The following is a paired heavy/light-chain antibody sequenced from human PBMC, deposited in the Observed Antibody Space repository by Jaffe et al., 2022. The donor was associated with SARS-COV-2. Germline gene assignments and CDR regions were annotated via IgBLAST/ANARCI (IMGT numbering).Heavy chain of an antibody. CDR3: ARDWYYYGLASYYLDY. D-gene: IGHD3-10*01. Sequence: QVQLVQSGAEVKKPGASVKVSCKASGYTFTSYYMHWVRQAPGQGLEWMGKINPSGGSTSYAQKLQGRVTMTRDTSTRTLYMELSSLRSEDTAVYYCARDWYYYGLASYYLDYWGQGTLVTVSS. CDR2: INPSGGST. V-gene: IGHV1-46*04. CDR1: GYTFTSYY. J-gene: IGHJ4*02.
Light chain of an antibody. Sequence: QSALTQPASVSGSPGQSITISCTGTGSDVGGYNYVSWYQQHPGKAPKLMIYGVSNRPSGVSNRFSGSKSGNTASLTISGLQAEDEADYYCSSYTSSSTLVFGTGTKVAVL. CDR2: GVS. V-gene: IGLV2-14*01. J-gene: IGLJ1*01. CDR1: GSDVGGYNY. CDR3: SSYTSSSTLV.